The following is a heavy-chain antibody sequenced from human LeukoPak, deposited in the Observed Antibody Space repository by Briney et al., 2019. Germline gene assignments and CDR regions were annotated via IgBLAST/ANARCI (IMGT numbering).Heavy chain of an antibody. CDR2: IIPIFGTA. Sequence: ASVKVSCKASGGTFSSYAISWVRQAPGQGLEWMGGIIPIFGTANYAQKFQGRVTITADESTSTAYMELSSLRSEDTAVYYCARLPDSSSWPPVWYFDLWGRGTLVTVSS. CDR3: ARLPDSSSWPPVWYFDL. D-gene: IGHD6-13*01. CDR1: GGTFSSYA. V-gene: IGHV1-69*13. J-gene: IGHJ2*01.